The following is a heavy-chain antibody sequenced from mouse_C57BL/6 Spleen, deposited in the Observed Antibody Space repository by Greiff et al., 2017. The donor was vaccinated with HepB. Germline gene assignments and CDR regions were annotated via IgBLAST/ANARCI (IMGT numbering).Heavy chain of an antibody. Sequence: VQLQESGPGLVQPSQSLSITCTVSGFSLTSYGVHWVRQSPGKGLEWLGVIWSGGSTDYNAAFISRLSISKDNSKSQVFFKMNSLQADDTAIYYCARSYYSNYYYAMDYWGQGTSVTVSS. CDR2: IWSGGST. J-gene: IGHJ4*01. D-gene: IGHD2-5*01. CDR1: GFSLTSYG. V-gene: IGHV2-2*01. CDR3: ARSYYSNYYYAMDY.